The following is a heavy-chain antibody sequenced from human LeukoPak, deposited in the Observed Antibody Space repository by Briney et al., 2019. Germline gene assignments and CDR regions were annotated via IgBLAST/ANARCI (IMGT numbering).Heavy chain of an antibody. CDR2: ISSSSSYI. CDR3: ARVGTSGYSYGFFDY. Sequence: GGSLRLSCAASGFTFSSYSMNWVRQAPGKGLEWVSPISSSSSYIYYADSVKGRFTISRDNAKNSLYLQMNSLRAEDTAVYYCARVGTSGYSYGFFDYWGQGTLVTVSS. D-gene: IGHD5-18*01. CDR1: GFTFSSYS. V-gene: IGHV3-21*01. J-gene: IGHJ4*02.